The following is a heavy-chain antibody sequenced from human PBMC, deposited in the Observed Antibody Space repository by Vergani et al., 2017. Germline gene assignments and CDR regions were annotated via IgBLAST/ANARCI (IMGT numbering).Heavy chain of an antibody. CDR2: ISSSGRP. D-gene: IGHD3-10*01. J-gene: IGHJ3*01. CDR1: GFSFSSYS. V-gene: IGHV4-59*04. Sequence: VQLVESGGGLVKPGGSLRLSCAASGFSFSSYSMNWVRQAPGKGLEWIGSISSSGRPYYNPTLKSRLAFSVDTSKNLFSLRLRSVTATDTGMYYCARPVGPSAIADGYHVWGQGTMVTVS. CDR3: ARPVGPSAIADGYHV.